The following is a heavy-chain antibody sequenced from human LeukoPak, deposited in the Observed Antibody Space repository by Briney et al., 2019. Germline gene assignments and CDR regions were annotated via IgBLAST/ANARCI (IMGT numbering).Heavy chain of an antibody. Sequence: GGSLRLSCAASGFTFSHYGMSWVRQAPGKGLEWVSVIYSGGSTYYADSVKGRFTISRDNSKNTLYLQMNSLRAEDTAVYYCASLGYCSSTSCYKGGWGGVTFDYWGQGTLVTVSS. CDR1: GFTFSHYG. CDR3: ASLGYCSSTSCYKGGWGGVTFDY. D-gene: IGHD2-2*02. CDR2: IYSGGST. V-gene: IGHV3-66*02. J-gene: IGHJ4*02.